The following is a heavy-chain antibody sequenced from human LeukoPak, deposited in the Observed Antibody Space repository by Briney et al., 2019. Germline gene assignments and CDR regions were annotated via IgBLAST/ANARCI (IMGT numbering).Heavy chain of an antibody. CDR3: ARTKGYSSSWSWFDP. D-gene: IGHD6-13*01. V-gene: IGHV4-34*01. Sequence: SETLSLTCAVYGGSFSGYYWSWIRQPPGKGLEWIGEINHSGSTNYNPSLKSRVTISVDTSKNQFSLKLSSVTAAGTAVYYCARTKGYSSSWSWFDPWGQGTLVTVSS. CDR1: GGSFSGYY. CDR2: INHSGST. J-gene: IGHJ5*02.